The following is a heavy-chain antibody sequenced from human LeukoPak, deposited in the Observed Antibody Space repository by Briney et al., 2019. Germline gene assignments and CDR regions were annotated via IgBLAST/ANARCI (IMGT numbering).Heavy chain of an antibody. Sequence: ASVKVSCKASGYTFTSYGISSVRQAPGQGLEWMGWISAYNGNTNYAQKLQGRVTMTTDTSTSTAYMELRSLRSDDTAVYYCARVISVAGTGDYWGQGTLVTVSS. J-gene: IGHJ4*02. V-gene: IGHV1-18*01. CDR3: ARVISVAGTGDY. CDR1: GYTFTSYG. CDR2: ISAYNGNT. D-gene: IGHD6-19*01.